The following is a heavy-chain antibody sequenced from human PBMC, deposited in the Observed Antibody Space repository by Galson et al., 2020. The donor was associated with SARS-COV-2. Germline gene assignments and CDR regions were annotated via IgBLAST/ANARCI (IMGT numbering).Heavy chain of an antibody. J-gene: IGHJ4*02. V-gene: IGHV3-53*01. CDR2: IYSGGTR. D-gene: IGHD2-21*01. Sequence: GESLKISCAASGFTVSSNYMNWVRQAPGKGLELVSVIYSGGTRYYADSVKGRFTVSRDNSKNTLYLQMSSLRAEDTAVYYCARKICRGACFSGYYFDYWGQGTLVTVSS. CDR1: GFTVSSNY. CDR3: ARKICRGACFSGYYFDY.